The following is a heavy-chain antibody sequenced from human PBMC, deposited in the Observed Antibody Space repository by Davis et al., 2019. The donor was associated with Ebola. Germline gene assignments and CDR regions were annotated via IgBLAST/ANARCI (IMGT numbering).Heavy chain of an antibody. CDR3: TRARGE. J-gene: IGHJ4*02. CDR1: GFIFSGSG. CDR2: VRTKVNSYAT. V-gene: IGHV3-73*01. Sequence: PGGSLRLSCAASGFIFSGSGMHWVRQASGGGLEWVGRVRTKVNSYATAYAASVKGRFTISRDDSKNTAYLQMNSLKIEDTGVYYCTRARGEWGQGTLVTVSS.